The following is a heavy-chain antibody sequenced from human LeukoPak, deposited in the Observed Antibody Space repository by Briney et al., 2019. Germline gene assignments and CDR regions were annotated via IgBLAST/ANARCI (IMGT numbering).Heavy chain of an antibody. CDR1: GFTFDHYA. J-gene: IGHJ4*02. CDR3: AKGAKFGVATINYFDY. CDR2: FSGDCSRI. Sequence: PGGPVRLSCAPSGFTFDHYAMHGARQAPGKGLEWLSLFSGDCSRIYDADSVKGRVTISRDNSKNSLNLQMNRLRTEDSALYYCAKGAKFGVATINYFDYWGQGTLVTVSS. D-gene: IGHD5-24*01. V-gene: IGHV3-43*02.